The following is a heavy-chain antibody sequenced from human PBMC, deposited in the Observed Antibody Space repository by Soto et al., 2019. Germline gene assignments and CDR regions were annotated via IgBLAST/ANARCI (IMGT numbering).Heavy chain of an antibody. J-gene: IGHJ3*02. Sequence: GGSLRLSCAASGFTFSSYGMHWVRQAPGKGLEWVAVIWYDGSNKYYADSVKGRFTISRGNSKNTLYLQMNSLRAEDTAVYYWAGGWGGSYHAFDIWGQGTMVTVSS. D-gene: IGHD1-26*01. V-gene: IGHV3-33*01. CDR1: GFTFSSYG. CDR2: IWYDGSNK. CDR3: AGGWGGSYHAFDI.